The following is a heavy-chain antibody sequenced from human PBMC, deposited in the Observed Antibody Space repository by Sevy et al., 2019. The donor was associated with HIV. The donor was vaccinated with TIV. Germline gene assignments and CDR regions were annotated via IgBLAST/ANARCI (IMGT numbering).Heavy chain of an antibody. Sequence: SQTLSLTCAISGDSVSSNSAAWNWIRQSPSRGLEWLGRTYYRSKWYNDYAGSVKSRVTINPDTSKNQCSLQLNSVPPEDTVVYYGARFFHVLLWFRDVYSMDVWGQGTTVTVSS. CDR1: GDSVSSNSAA. J-gene: IGHJ6*02. V-gene: IGHV6-1*01. CDR3: ARFFHVLLWFRDVYSMDV. D-gene: IGHD3-10*01. CDR2: TYYRSKWYN.